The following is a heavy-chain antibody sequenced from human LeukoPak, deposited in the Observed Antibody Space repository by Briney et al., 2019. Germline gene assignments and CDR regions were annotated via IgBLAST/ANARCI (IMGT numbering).Heavy chain of an antibody. J-gene: IGHJ6*02. CDR2: ISYDGSIK. CDR1: GFTFSSSG. V-gene: IGHV3-30*03. D-gene: IGHD1-14*01. CDR3: ARALLTKGYYYGMDV. Sequence: PGGSLRLSCAASGFTFSSSGMHWVRQAPGKGLEWVAVISYDGSIKYYADSVKGRFTISRDNSKNTLYLQMNSLRAGDTAVYYCARALLTKGYYYGMDVWGQGTTVTVSS.